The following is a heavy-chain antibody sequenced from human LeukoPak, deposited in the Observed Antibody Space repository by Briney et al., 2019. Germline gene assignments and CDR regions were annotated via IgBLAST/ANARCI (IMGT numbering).Heavy chain of an antibody. D-gene: IGHD2/OR15-2a*01. CDR3: ARREEDNNHHHYFGS. Sequence: SETLSLTCIVSGGSISTSSCYWDWVRQAPGKGLEWIGSIYYSGSTYYNPSLKSRVTMSIDTSKNQFSLKLNSMTAADTAVYYCARREEDNNHHHYFGSWGQGTLVTVSS. CDR2: IYYSGST. CDR1: GGSISTSSCY. J-gene: IGHJ4*02. V-gene: IGHV4-39*07.